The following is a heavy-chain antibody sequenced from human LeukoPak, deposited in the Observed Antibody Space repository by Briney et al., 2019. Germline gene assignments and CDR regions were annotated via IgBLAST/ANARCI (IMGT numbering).Heavy chain of an antibody. V-gene: IGHV1-58*01. CDR3: ATDLTTVTTMWFDP. D-gene: IGHD4-11*01. J-gene: IGHJ5*02. CDR2: IVVDSGRT. CDR1: GFNFHLAA. Sequence: SVKVSCKASGFNFHLAAVQWVRQARGQGLEWIGWIVVDSGRTDYAQRFQERVTITRDVSTSTAYMELRSPTSEDTAVYYCATDLTTVTTMWFDPWGQGTLVTVSS.